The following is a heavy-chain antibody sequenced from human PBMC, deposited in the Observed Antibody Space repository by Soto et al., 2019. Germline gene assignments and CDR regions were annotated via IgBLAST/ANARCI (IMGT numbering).Heavy chain of an antibody. CDR3: VKAGTMAGTGTTPRSFDI. J-gene: IGHJ3*02. CDR2: ISFDGSNR. V-gene: IGHV3-30*18. D-gene: IGHD1-1*01. CDR1: GFMFNAYG. Sequence: GGSLRLSCAASGFMFNAYGMHWVRQAPGNGLEWVAVISFDGSNRYYEESVKGRFTISRDNSKNTLYLQMHSLRAEDTAVYFCVKAGTMAGTGTTPRSFDIWGRGTMVTVSS.